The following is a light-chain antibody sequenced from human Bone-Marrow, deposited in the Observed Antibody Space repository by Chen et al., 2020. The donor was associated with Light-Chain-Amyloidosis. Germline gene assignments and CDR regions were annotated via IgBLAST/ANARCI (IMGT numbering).Light chain of an antibody. CDR1: NSDVGGSNS. CDR2: DVA. Sequence: QSALTQPASVSGSPAQSITISCTGTNSDVGGSNSASWYQQHPDRAPKLLIYDVANRPSGISHRFSGSKSGSAAFLTISGLQSADEADYYCSSYTATNTVLFGGGTRLTVL. CDR3: SSYTATNTVL. V-gene: IGLV2-14*01. J-gene: IGLJ2*01.